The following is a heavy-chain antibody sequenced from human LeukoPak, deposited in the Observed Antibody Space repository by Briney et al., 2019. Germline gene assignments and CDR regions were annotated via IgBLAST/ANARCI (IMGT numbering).Heavy chain of an antibody. J-gene: IGHJ4*02. V-gene: IGHV4-39*07. CDR2: IYYSGST. CDR1: GGSISSSNYL. Sequence: SETLSLTCTVSGGSISSSNYLWGWLRQAPGRGREWIGSIYYSGSTYYNPSLKSRVTISADMSKNQFSLRLYSVTAADTAVYYCGRDSVEMGTIHSDYWGQGTLVTVSS. CDR3: GRDSVEMGTIHSDY. D-gene: IGHD5-24*01.